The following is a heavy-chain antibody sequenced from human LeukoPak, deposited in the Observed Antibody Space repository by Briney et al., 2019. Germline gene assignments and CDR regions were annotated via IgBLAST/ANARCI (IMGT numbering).Heavy chain of an antibody. V-gene: IGHV3-30*04. J-gene: IGHJ6*03. Sequence: PGRSLRLPCAASGLHFSSFPMHWVRQAPGKGLEWVAVISYDGSKKYYAVSVKGRISISRDNFKNTLSLQMNNLRVGDTAVYYGARTPVVTGNYYFFYMDVWGKGTTVTVSS. CDR2: ISYDGSKK. CDR1: GLHFSSFP. CDR3: ARTPVVTGNYYFFYMDV. D-gene: IGHD4-23*01.